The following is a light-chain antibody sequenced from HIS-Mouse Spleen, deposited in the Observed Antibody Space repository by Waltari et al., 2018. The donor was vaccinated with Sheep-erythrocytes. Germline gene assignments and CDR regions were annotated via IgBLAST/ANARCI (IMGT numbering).Light chain of an antibody. Sequence: SYELTQPPSVSVSPGQTARITCSGDALPKKYAYWYQQKSGQAPVLVIYEDRKRPSGSPARISGSNSGTMATLTIGGAQVEDEADYYCYSTDSSGNHRVFGGGTKLTVL. CDR1: ALPKKY. CDR3: YSTDSSGNHRV. J-gene: IGLJ3*02. CDR2: EDR. V-gene: IGLV3-10*01.